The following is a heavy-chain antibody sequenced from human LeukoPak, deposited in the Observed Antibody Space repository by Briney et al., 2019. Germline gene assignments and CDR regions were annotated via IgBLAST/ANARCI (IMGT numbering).Heavy chain of an antibody. V-gene: IGHV4-59*01. D-gene: IGHD4-17*01. CDR2: IYYSGST. CDR3: ARMTMVTTFDY. J-gene: IGHJ4*02. Sequence: PSETLSLTCTVSGGSISSYYWSWIRQPPGKGLEWIGYIYYSGSTNYNPSLKSRVTISVDTSKNQFSLKLSSVTAADTAVYYCARMTMVTTFDYWGQGTLVTVSS. CDR1: GGSISSYY.